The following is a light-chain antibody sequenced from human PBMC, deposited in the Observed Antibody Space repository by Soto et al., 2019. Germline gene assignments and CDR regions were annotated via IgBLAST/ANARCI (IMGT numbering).Light chain of an antibody. CDR1: KLGDKY. CDR2: EGT. V-gene: IGLV3-1*01. J-gene: IGLJ2*01. Sequence: SYELTQPPPVSVSPGQTASITCSGDKLGDKYVCWYQQKPGQSPVLVIYEGTKRPSGIPERLSGSNSGNTATLTISGSQAMDEADYYCQAWDSSTASVVFGGGTKLTVL. CDR3: QAWDSSTASVV.